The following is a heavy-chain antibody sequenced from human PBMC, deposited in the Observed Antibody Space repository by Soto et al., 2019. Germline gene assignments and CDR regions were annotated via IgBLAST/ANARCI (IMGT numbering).Heavy chain of an antibody. CDR3: AGGRGDYYYGMDV. J-gene: IGHJ6*02. V-gene: IGHV4-39*01. CDR2: IYYSGST. CDR1: GGSISSSSYY. D-gene: IGHD3-10*01. Sequence: PSETLCLTCTVSGGSISSSSYYWGWLRQPPGKGLEWIGSIYYSGSTYYNPSLKSRVTISVDTSKNQFSLRLSSVTAADTAVYYCAGGRGDYYYGMDVWGQGTTVTVSS.